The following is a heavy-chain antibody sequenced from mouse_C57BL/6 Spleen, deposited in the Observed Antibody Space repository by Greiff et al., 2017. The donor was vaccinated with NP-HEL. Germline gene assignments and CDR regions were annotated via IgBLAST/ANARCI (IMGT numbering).Heavy chain of an antibody. V-gene: IGHV1-69*01. Sequence: QVQLQQPGAELVMPGASVKLSCKASGYTFTSYWMHWVKQRPGQGLEWIGEIDPSDSYTNYNQKFKGKSTLTVDKSSSTAYMQLSSLTSEDSAVYYCARGGSSPLYFDYWGQGTTLTVSS. CDR3: ARGGSSPLYFDY. CDR2: IDPSDSYT. CDR1: GYTFTSYW. D-gene: IGHD1-1*01. J-gene: IGHJ2*01.